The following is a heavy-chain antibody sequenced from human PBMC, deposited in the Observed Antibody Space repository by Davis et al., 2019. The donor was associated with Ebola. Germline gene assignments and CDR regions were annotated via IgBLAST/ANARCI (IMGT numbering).Heavy chain of an antibody. Sequence: SVKVSCKASGFTFTSSAVQWVRQARGQRLEWIGWIVVGSGNTNYAQKFQERVTITRDMSTSTAYMELSSLRSEDTAVYYCAASAVAGYDYYYYYGMDVWGQGTTVTVSS. V-gene: IGHV1-58*01. CDR2: IVVGSGNT. CDR3: AASAVAGYDYYYYYGMDV. D-gene: IGHD6-19*01. CDR1: GFTFTSSA. J-gene: IGHJ6*02.